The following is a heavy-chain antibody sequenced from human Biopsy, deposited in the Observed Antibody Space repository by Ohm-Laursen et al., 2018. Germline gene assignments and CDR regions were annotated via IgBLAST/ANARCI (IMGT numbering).Heavy chain of an antibody. D-gene: IGHD4-11*01. CDR2: VDPENGKT. CDR3: VTVCFRTDYPDSFDI. Sequence: VASVKVSCKVSGYTLSDYFMHWVRQAPGKGLEWMGLVDPENGKTEYVEKFQVRLTITTDTSTNTAYMELSSLRSEDTAVYFCVTVCFRTDYPDSFDIWGQGTMVVVSS. CDR1: GYTLSDYF. V-gene: IGHV1-69-2*01. J-gene: IGHJ3*02.